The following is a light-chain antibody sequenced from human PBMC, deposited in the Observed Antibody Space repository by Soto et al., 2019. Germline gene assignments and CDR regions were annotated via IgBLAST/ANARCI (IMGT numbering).Light chain of an antibody. J-gene: IGKJ3*01. Sequence: IVLTQSPGTLSLSPGERATLACRASQTINYSYLAWYQQKPGQAPRLLIYGASSRATGIPDRFSGRGSGTDFTLTNSRLEPEDFAVYYCQQYCDSPLHFGPGTKVDIK. CDR1: QTINYSY. CDR2: GAS. V-gene: IGKV3-20*01. CDR3: QQYCDSPLH.